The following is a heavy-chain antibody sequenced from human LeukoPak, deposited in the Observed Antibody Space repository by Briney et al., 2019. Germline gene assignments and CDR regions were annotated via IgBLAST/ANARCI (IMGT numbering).Heavy chain of an antibody. CDR2: INHSGST. CDR3: ATNPGGYCSSTNCSGEAP. V-gene: IGHV4-34*01. CDR1: GGSFSVYY. D-gene: IGHD2-2*01. J-gene: IGHJ5*02. Sequence: SETLSLTCAVYGGSFSVYYWSWIRQPPVKGLEWIGEINHSGSTNYNPSLKSRVTISVDTPRNQFSLKLSSVTAADTAVYYCATNPGGYCSSTNCSGEAPWGQGTLVTASS.